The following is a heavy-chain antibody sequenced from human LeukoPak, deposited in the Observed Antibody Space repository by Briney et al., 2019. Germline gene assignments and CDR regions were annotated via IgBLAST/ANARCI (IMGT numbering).Heavy chain of an antibody. V-gene: IGHV4-59*01. CDR2: IYYSGST. CDR3: ARGTVTTPPFDY. D-gene: IGHD4-17*01. CDR1: GGSFSGYY. Sequence: PSETLSLTCAVYGGSFSGYYWSWIRQPPGKGLEWIGYIYYSGSTNYNPSLKSRVTISVDTSKNQFSLKLSSVTAADTAVYYCARGTVTTPPFDYWGQGTLVTVSS. J-gene: IGHJ4*02.